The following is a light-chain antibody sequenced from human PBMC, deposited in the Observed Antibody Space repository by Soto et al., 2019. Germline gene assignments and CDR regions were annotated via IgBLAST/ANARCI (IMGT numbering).Light chain of an antibody. Sequence: DIQMTQSPSSLSASVGGRVTITCRASQSISSYLNWYQQKPGKAPKLLIYAASSLQSGVPSRFSGSGSGTDFTLTISSLQPDDCATYYCQQYDSYSGTFGQGTKVDIK. CDR2: AAS. CDR3: QQYDSYSGT. CDR1: QSISSY. V-gene: IGKV1-39*01. J-gene: IGKJ1*01.